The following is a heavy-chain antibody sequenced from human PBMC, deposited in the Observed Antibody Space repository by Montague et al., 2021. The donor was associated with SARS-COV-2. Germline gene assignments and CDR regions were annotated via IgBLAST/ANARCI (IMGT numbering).Heavy chain of an antibody. Sequence: SETLSLTCTVSGDAINSTSHYWAWIRQPPGKGLEWIGSVYYRGSTYYSPSFKSRLKVSIATSKSQFFLRVNSVTAADTATYYCARHREYYGGSYGPFDPWGQGTLVIVSS. CDR1: GDAINSTSHY. CDR2: VYYRGST. J-gene: IGHJ5*02. CDR3: ARHREYYGGSYGPFDP. D-gene: IGHD3-16*01. V-gene: IGHV4-39*01.